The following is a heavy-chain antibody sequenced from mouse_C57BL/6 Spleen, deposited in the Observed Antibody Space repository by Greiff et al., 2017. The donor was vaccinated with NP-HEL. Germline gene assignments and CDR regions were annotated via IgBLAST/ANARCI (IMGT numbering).Heavy chain of an antibody. CDR3: ARGGVYDYAAWFAY. CDR1: GYTFTSYW. Sequence: QVQLKQPGAELVMPGASVKLSCKASGYTFTSYWMHWVKQRPGQGLEWIGEIDPSDSYTNYNQKFKGKSTLTVDKSSSTAYMQLSSLTSEDSAVYYCARGGVYDYAAWFAYWGQGTLVTVSA. CDR2: IDPSDSYT. J-gene: IGHJ3*01. D-gene: IGHD2-4*01. V-gene: IGHV1-69*01.